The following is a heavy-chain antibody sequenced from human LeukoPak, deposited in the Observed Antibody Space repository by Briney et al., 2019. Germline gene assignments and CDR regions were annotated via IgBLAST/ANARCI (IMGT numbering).Heavy chain of an antibody. J-gene: IGHJ4*02. V-gene: IGHV3-53*01. CDR1: GFTVSSNY. D-gene: IGHD2-15*01. CDR3: AKDRGVCSGHICYSGVDY. Sequence: GGSLRLSCAASGFTVSSNYMSWVRQAPGKGLEWVSVIYSGGSTYYADSVKGRFTISRDNSKKTLYLQMNSLSAEDTAVYYCAKDRGVCSGHICYSGVDYWGQGTLVTVSS. CDR2: IYSGGST.